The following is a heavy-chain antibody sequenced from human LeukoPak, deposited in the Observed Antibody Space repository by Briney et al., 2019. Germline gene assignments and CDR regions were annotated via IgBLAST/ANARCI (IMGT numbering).Heavy chain of an antibody. CDR1: GGTFSSYA. Sequence: SVKVSCKASGGTFSSYAISWVRQAPGQGLEWMGGIIPIFGTANYAQKFQGRVTITTDESTSTAYMELSSLRSEDTAVYYCARDILGYCSGGSCPRDYWGQGTLVTVSS. CDR2: IIPIFGTA. D-gene: IGHD2-15*01. CDR3: ARDILGYCSGGSCPRDY. V-gene: IGHV1-69*05. J-gene: IGHJ4*02.